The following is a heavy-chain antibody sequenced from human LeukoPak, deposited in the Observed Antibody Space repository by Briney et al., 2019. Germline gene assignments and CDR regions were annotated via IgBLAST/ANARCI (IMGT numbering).Heavy chain of an antibody. CDR1: GGSISSSSYY. Sequence: PSETLSLTCTVSGGSISSSSYYWSWIRQPPGKGLEWIGYIYYSGSTNYNPSLKSRVTISVDTSKNQFSLKLSSVTAADTAVYYCARQESSIVDDAFDIWGQGTMVTVSS. V-gene: IGHV4-61*05. CDR2: IYYSGST. CDR3: ARQESSIVDDAFDI. D-gene: IGHD1-26*01. J-gene: IGHJ3*02.